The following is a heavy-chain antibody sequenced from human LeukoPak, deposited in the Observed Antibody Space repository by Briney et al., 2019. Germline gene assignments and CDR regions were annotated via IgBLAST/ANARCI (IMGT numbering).Heavy chain of an antibody. V-gene: IGHV3-23*01. Sequence: GGSLRLSCAASGFTFSSYAMSWVRQAPGKGLEWVSSVSGSGGSTYYADSVKGRFTISRDNAKNSLYLQMNSLRAEDTALYYCAKDIGYCSSTSCYAYAFDIWGQGTMVTVSS. D-gene: IGHD2-2*01. J-gene: IGHJ3*02. CDR1: GFTFSSYA. CDR3: AKDIGYCSSTSCYAYAFDI. CDR2: VSGSGGST.